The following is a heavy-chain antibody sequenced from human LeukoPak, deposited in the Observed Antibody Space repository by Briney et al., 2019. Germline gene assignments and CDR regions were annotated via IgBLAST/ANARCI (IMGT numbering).Heavy chain of an antibody. D-gene: IGHD6-6*01. CDR3: ARSPVAFEYSSSSYFDY. V-gene: IGHV1-18*01. J-gene: IGHJ4*02. CDR2: ISAYNGNT. CDR1: GYTFTSYG. Sequence: ASVKVSCKASGYTFTSYGISWVRQAPGQGLEWMGWISAYNGNTNYAQKLQGRVTMTTDTSTSTAYMELRSLRSDDTAVYYCARSPVAFEYSSSSYFDYWGQGTLVTVSS.